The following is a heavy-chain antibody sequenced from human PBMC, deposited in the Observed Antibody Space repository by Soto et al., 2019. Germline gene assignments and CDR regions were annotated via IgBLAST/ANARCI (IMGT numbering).Heavy chain of an antibody. D-gene: IGHD6-13*01. V-gene: IGHV4-59*01. CDR3: ARGGMVSGAAGDYYYGMDV. CDR1: GGSISSYC. CDR2: IYYSGST. Sequence: SEPRSLTCSVSGGSISSYCWSWSGQPPGKGLEWIGYIYYSGSTNYNPSLKSRVTISVDTSKNQFSLKLSSVTAADTAVYYCARGGMVSGAAGDYYYGMDVWGQGTTVTVSS. J-gene: IGHJ6*02.